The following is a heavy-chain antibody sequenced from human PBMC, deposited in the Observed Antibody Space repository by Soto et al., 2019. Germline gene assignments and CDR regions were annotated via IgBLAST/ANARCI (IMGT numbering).Heavy chain of an antibody. CDR3: ASSGSGSYHFDY. Sequence: EVQLVESGGGLVQPGGSLRLSCAASGFTFSSYSMNWVRQAPGKGLEWVSYIRSSSSTIYYADSVKGRFTISRDNVKNSLYLQMNSLRDEDPAVYYCASSGSGSYHFDYWGQGTLVTVSS. V-gene: IGHV3-48*02. D-gene: IGHD3-10*01. CDR1: GFTFSSYS. J-gene: IGHJ4*02. CDR2: IRSSSSTI.